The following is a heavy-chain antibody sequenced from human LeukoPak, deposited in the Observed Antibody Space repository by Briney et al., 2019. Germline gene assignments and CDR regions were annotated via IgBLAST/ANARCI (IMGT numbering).Heavy chain of an antibody. CDR2: VYTSGST. V-gene: IGHV4-4*07. Sequence: SETLSLTCTVSGDSISIYYWSWIRQPAGKGLEWIGLVYTSGSTNYNPSLKSRVTMSVDTSKNQFSLKLTSVTAADTAVYYCAVRTYSTTYYTPSQDYWGQGTLVTVSS. CDR3: AVRTYSTTYYTPSQDY. CDR1: GDSISIYY. J-gene: IGHJ4*02. D-gene: IGHD6-13*01.